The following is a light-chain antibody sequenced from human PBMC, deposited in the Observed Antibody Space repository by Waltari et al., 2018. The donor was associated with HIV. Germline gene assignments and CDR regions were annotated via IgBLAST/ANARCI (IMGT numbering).Light chain of an antibody. CDR1: QGISMY. CDR2: YTS. V-gene: IGKV1-27*01. J-gene: IGKJ1*01. CDR3: QKYDSDPWT. Sequence: DIQMTQSPSSLSASVGDRVTITCRASQGISMYLAWYQQKPGKVPKLLISYTSTLQFGVPSRFSCSGYGTEFSLTISSLQPEDVATYYCQKYDSDPWTFGQGTKVEV.